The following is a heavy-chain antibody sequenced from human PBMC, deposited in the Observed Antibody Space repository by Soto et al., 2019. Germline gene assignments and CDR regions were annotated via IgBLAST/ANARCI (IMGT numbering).Heavy chain of an antibody. CDR2: ISGSGGST. J-gene: IGHJ4*02. CDR1: GFTFSSYA. Sequence: SLILSCAASGFTFSSYAMSWVRHAPGKGLEWVSAISGSGGSTYYADSVKGRFTISRDNSKKTLYLQMNSLRAEDTAVYYCAKVIDSSGYPRAPYWGEGTLVTVSS. CDR3: AKVIDSSGYPRAPY. V-gene: IGHV3-23*01. D-gene: IGHD3-22*01.